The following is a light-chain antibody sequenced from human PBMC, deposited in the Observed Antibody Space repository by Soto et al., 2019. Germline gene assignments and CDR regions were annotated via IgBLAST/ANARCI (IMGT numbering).Light chain of an antibody. V-gene: IGKV3-20*01. Sequence: EIVLTQSPGTLSLAPGERDTLSCRASQSVSSSYLAWYQQKHGQAPRLLLYVAASRATGIPDRFSGSGSGTDFTLTISRLEPADFAGYYCQQYGSSPLGFGQGTKGEIK. J-gene: IGKJ1*01. CDR1: QSVSSSY. CDR2: VAA. CDR3: QQYGSSPLG.